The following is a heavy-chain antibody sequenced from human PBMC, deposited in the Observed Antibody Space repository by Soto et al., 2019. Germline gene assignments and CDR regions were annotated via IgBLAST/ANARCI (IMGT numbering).Heavy chain of an antibody. CDR3: AREEQLVNTYWYFDL. CDR2: ISYDGSNK. J-gene: IGHJ2*01. Sequence: QVQLVESGGGVVQPGRSLRLSCAASGFTFSSYAMHWVRQAPGKGLEWVAVISYDGSNKYYADSVKGRFTISRDNSKNTLYLQVNSLRAEDTAVYYCAREEQLVNTYWYFDLWGRGTLVTVSS. D-gene: IGHD6-13*01. V-gene: IGHV3-30-3*01. CDR1: GFTFSSYA.